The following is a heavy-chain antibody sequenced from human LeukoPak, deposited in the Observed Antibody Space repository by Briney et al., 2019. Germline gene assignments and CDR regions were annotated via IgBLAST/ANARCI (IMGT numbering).Heavy chain of an antibody. V-gene: IGHV4-39*07. D-gene: IGHD6-6*01. CDR3: ARGGPISIAARLTERVFFDY. CDR1: GGSISSSSYY. J-gene: IGHJ4*02. CDR2: IYYSGST. Sequence: SETLSLTCTVSGGSISSSSYYWGWIRQPPGKGLEWIGSIYYSGSTYYNPSLKSRVTISVDTSKNQFSLKLSSVTAADTAVYYCARGGPISIAARLTERVFFDYWGQGTLVTVSS.